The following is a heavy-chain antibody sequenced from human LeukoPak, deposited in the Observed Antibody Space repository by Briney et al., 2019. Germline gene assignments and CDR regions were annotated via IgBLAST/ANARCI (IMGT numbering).Heavy chain of an antibody. Sequence: HPGGSLRLSCAASGFTFTSYSMNWVRQAPGKGLEWVSVIYSGGSTYYADSVKGRFTISRDNSKNTLYLQMNSLRAEDTAVYYCARDPLYCSGGSCYYYGMDVWGQGTTVTVSS. V-gene: IGHV3-53*01. CDR3: ARDPLYCSGGSCYYYGMDV. CDR1: GFTFTSYS. CDR2: IYSGGST. J-gene: IGHJ6*02. D-gene: IGHD2-15*01.